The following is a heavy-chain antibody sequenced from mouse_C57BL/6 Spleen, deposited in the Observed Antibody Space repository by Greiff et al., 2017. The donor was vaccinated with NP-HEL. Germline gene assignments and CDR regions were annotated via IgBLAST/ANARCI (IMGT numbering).Heavy chain of an antibody. CDR2: LLSSIGRT. D-gene: IGHD3-3*01. CDR1: DSEVFPIAY. J-gene: IGHJ3*01. CDR3: ARDGAVSAWFAY. V-gene: IGHV15-2*01. Sequence: VQLQQSGSELRSPGSSVKLSCKDFDSEVFPIAYMSWVRQKPGHGFEWIGGLLSSIGRTIYGEKLEDKATLDADTLSNTAYLELNSLTSEDSAIYYCARDGAVSAWFAYWGQGTLVTVSA.